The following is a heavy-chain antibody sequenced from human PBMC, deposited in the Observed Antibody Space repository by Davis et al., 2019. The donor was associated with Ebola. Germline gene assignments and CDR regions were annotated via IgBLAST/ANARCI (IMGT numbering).Heavy chain of an antibody. V-gene: IGHV5-51*01. J-gene: IGHJ6*04. CDR1: GYIFTNYW. CDR3: ARGDISGCCGMDV. Sequence: GGSLRLSCKGSGYIFTNYWIAWVRQMPGEGLEWMGIIYPGDSATTYSPSFQGQVTMSANKSISTAYLQWSSLEASDSGIYYCARGDISGCCGMDVWGKGTTVTVSS. CDR2: IYPGDSAT. D-gene: IGHD6-19*01.